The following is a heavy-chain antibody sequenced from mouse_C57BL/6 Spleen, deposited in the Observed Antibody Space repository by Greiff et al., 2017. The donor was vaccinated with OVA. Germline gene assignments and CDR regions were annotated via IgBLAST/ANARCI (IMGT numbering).Heavy chain of an antibody. Sequence: EVPGVESGGGLVKPGGSLKLSCAASGFTFSDYGMHWVRQAPEKGLEWVAYISSGSSTIYYADTVKGRFTITRDNAMNTLFLQMTSLRSEDTDRYCCARAVEFAYWGQGTTVTVSA. V-gene: IGHV5-17*01. CDR1: GFTFSDYG. D-gene: IGHD1-1*01. CDR2: ISSGSSTI. CDR3: ARAVEFAY. J-gene: IGHJ3*01.